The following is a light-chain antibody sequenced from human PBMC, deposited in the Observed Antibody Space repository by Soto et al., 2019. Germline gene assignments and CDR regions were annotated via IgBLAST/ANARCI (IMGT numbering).Light chain of an antibody. V-gene: IGLV3-1*01. Sequence: SYELTQPPSVSVSPGQTASITCSGDKLGDKYACWYQQKPGQSPVLVIYQDSKRPSGVSNRFSGSKSGNTASLTISGLQAEDEADYYCSSYRSGGTFVFGSGTKLTVL. CDR2: QDS. CDR3: SSYRSGGTFV. CDR1: KLGDKY. J-gene: IGLJ1*01.